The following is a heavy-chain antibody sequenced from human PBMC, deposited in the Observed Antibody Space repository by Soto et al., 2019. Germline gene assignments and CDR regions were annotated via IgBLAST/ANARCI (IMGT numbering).Heavy chain of an antibody. J-gene: IGHJ1*01. V-gene: IGHV4-31*03. D-gene: IGHD4-17*01. CDR3: ARDGLDYGGKGQYFQH. CDR2: IYYSGSS. CDR1: GGSISSGGYY. Sequence: QVQLQESGPGLVKPSQTLSLTCTVSGGSISSGGYYWSWIRQHPGKGLEWIGYIYYSGSSYYNPSLKSRVTISVDTSKNQFTLKLSSVTAADTAVYYCARDGLDYGGKGQYFQHWGQGTLVTVSS.